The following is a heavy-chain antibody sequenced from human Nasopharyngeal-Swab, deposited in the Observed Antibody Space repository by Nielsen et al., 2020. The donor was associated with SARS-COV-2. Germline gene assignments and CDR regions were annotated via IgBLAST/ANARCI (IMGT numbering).Heavy chain of an antibody. J-gene: IGHJ4*02. CDR3: AKDRDDYGDYWGSETFHFDH. D-gene: IGHD4-17*01. Sequence: VRQAPGKGLKWVSSISGSGGNEYYAESVKGRFTISRDNSKNTLYLQMNSLRAEDTAIYYCAKDRDDYGDYWGSETFHFDHWGQGTLVTVSS. CDR2: ISGSGGNE. V-gene: IGHV3-23*01.